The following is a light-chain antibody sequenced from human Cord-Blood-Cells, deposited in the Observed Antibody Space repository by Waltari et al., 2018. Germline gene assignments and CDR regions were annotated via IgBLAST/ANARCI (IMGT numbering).Light chain of an antibody. CDR2: DVS. J-gene: IGLJ3*02. CDR3: SSYTSSSTSWV. Sequence: QSALTQSASVSGSPGQSITISCTGTSSDVGGYNYVSWYQQHPGKAPKLMIYDVSKRPSGVSNRFSGSKSGNTASLTISGLQAEDEADYYCSSYTSSSTSWVFGGGTKLTVL. V-gene: IGLV2-14*01. CDR1: SSDVGGYNY.